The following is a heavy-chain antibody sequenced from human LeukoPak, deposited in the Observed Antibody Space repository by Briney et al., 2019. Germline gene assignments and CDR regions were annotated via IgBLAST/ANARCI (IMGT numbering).Heavy chain of an antibody. CDR2: IYYSGST. CDR3: ATETRDYYYYYMDV. J-gene: IGHJ6*03. CDR1: GGSISSGGYY. V-gene: IGHV4-31*03. Sequence: SETLSLTCTVSGGSISSGGYYWSWIRQHPGKGLEWIGYIYYSGSTYYNPSLKSRVTISVDTSKNQFSLKLSSVTAADTAVYYCATETRDYYYYYMDVWGKGTTVTVSS.